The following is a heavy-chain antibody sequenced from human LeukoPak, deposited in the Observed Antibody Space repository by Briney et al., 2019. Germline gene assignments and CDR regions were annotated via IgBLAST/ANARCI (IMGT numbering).Heavy chain of an antibody. Sequence: SVKVSCKASGGTFSSYAISWVRQAPGQGLEWMGRIIPIFGTANYAQKFQGRVTITTDESTSTAYMELSSLRSEDTAVYYCARDQVAGTGLLDYWGQGTLVTVSS. CDR2: IIPIFGTA. CDR3: ARDQVAGTGLLDY. J-gene: IGHJ4*02. CDR1: GGTFSSYA. V-gene: IGHV1-69*05. D-gene: IGHD6-19*01.